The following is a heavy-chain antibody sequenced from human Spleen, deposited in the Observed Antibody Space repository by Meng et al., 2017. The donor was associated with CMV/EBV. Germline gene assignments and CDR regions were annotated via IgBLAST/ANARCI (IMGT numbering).Heavy chain of an antibody. CDR3: ARVTDFWSTPWGFDP. J-gene: IGHJ5*01. CDR2: INANSGDT. CDR1: GYTFTGYY. D-gene: IGHD3-3*01. Sequence: ASVKVSCKASGYTFTGYYIHWIRQAPGQGLEWMGWINANSGDTNYAVKFQGRVTLIRDTSITTAYMELSSLRSDDTAFYYCARVTDFWSTPWGFDPWGQGTLVTVSS. V-gene: IGHV1-2*02.